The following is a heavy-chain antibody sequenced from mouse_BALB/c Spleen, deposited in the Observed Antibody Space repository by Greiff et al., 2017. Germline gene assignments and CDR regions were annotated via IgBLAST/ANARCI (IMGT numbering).Heavy chain of an antibody. D-gene: IGHD2-4*01. V-gene: IGHV1-87*01. CDR3: ARDLITRYFDV. J-gene: IGHJ1*01. Sequence: VQLQQSGAELARPGASVKLSCKASGYTFTSYWMQWVKQRPGQGLEWIGAIYPGDGDTRYTQKFKGKATLTADKSSSTAYMQLSSLASEDSAVYYCARDLITRYFDVWGAGTTVTVSS. CDR1: GYTFTSYW. CDR2: IYPGDGDT.